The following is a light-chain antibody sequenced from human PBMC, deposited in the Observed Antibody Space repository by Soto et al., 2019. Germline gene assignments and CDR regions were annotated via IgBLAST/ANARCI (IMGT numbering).Light chain of an antibody. CDR3: TSFTSTSSLYV. CDR1: SSDVGGYNY. CDR2: EVT. V-gene: IGLV2-14*01. Sequence: SVLTQPRSVSGSPGQSVTISCTGTSSDVGGYNYVSWYQHHPGKAPKLMIYEVTIRPSGISNRFSGSKSGNTASLTISGLQAEDEADYFCTSFTSTSSLYVFGTGTKVTVL. J-gene: IGLJ1*01.